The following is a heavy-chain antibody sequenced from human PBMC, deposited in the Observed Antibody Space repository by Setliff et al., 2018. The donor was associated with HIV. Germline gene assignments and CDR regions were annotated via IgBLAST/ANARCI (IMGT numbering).Heavy chain of an antibody. CDR1: GFTVSSSY. Sequence: PGGSLRLSCEASGFTVSSSYMAWVRQAPGKGLEWVAFLSYAGSIKNYADSVRGRFTISRDNSKNTLYLQMDSLRAEDTAVYYCAKDRSGSYSFARDWGQGTLVTVSS. D-gene: IGHD1-26*01. J-gene: IGHJ4*02. V-gene: IGHV3-30*18. CDR3: AKDRSGSYSFARD. CDR2: LSYAGSIK.